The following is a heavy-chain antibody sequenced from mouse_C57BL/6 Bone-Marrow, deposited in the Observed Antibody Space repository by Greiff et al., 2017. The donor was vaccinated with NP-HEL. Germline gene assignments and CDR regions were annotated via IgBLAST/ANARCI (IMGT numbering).Heavy chain of an antibody. CDR2: IYPGSGST. CDR3: ARDYSNYGGFAY. V-gene: IGHV1-55*01. Sequence: VQLQQPGADLVKPGASVKMSCKASGYTFTSYWITWVKQRPGQGLEWIGDIYPGSGSTNYNEKFKSKATLTVDTSSSTAYMQLSSLTSEDSAVYYCARDYSNYGGFAYWGQGTLVTVSA. D-gene: IGHD2-5*01. CDR1: GYTFTSYW. J-gene: IGHJ3*01.